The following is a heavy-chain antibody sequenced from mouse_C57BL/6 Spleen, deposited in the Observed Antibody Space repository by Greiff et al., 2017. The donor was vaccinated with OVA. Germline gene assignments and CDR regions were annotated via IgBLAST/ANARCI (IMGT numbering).Heavy chain of an antibody. J-gene: IGHJ2*01. Sequence: VQLKESGPDLVKPGDSVKISCTASGYSFTGYFMNWVMQSHGQSLEWIGRINPYNGDTFYNQKFKGKATLTVDKSSSTAHMELRSLTSEDSAVYYCARSGWSHFDYWGQGTTLTVSS. CDR2: INPYNGDT. CDR3: ARSGWSHFDY. CDR1: GYSFTGYF. D-gene: IGHD1-1*02. V-gene: IGHV1-20*01.